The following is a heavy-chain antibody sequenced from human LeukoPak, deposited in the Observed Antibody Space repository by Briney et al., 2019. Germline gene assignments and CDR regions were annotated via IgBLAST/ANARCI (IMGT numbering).Heavy chain of an antibody. V-gene: IGHV1-69*05. Sequence: SVKVSCKASGGTFSSSAISWVRRAPGQGLEWMGGIIPVFGTTKYAQNFQGRLTITTDGSTGTVNMELSSLRSEDTAVYYCARSPGGYSGSLDYWGQGTLVTVSS. CDR3: ARSPGGYSGSLDY. J-gene: IGHJ4*02. D-gene: IGHD6-19*01. CDR1: GGTFSSSA. CDR2: IIPVFGTT.